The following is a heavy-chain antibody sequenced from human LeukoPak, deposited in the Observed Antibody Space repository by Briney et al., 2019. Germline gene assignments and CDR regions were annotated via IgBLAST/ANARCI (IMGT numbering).Heavy chain of an antibody. J-gene: IGHJ5*02. CDR3: AKEKVFTIFGVVNNWFDP. CDR1: GFTFSSYG. Sequence: GGSLRLSCAASGFTFSSYGMHWVRQAPGKGLEWVAVIWYDGSNKYYADSVKGRFTISRDNSKNTLYLQMNSLRAEDTAVYYCAKEKVFTIFGVVNNWFDPWGQGTLVTVSS. CDR2: IWYDGSNK. D-gene: IGHD3-3*01. V-gene: IGHV3-33*06.